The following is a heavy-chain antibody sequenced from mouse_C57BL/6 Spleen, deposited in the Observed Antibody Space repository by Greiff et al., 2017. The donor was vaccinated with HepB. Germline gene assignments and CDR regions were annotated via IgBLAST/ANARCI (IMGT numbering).Heavy chain of an antibody. CDR1: GYTFTSYW. Sequence: VQLQQPGAELVKPGASVKMSCKASGYTFTSYWITWVKQRPGQGLEWIGDIYPGSGSTNYNEKIKSKATLTVDTSSSTAYMQISSLTSEDSAVYYCARGGTYGSSLAYWGQGTLVTVSA. D-gene: IGHD1-1*01. CDR3: ARGGTYGSSLAY. V-gene: IGHV1-55*01. CDR2: IYPGSGST. J-gene: IGHJ3*01.